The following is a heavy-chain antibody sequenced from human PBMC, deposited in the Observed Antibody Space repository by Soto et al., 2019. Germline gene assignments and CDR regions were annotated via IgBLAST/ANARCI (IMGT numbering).Heavy chain of an antibody. Sequence: QVQLVQSGAEVKKPGSSVKVSCKASGGTFSSYTISWVRQAPGQGLEWMGRIIPILGIANYAQKFQGRVTITADKSTSTAFMELSSLRSEDTAVYYCARDGGMRGMDVWDQGTTVTVSS. CDR1: GGTFSSYT. J-gene: IGHJ6*02. D-gene: IGHD1-1*01. CDR3: ARDGGMRGMDV. V-gene: IGHV1-69*08. CDR2: IIPILGIA.